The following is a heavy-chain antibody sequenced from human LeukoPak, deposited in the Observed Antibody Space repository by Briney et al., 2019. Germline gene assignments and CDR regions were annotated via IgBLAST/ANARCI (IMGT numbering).Heavy chain of an antibody. CDR1: GGSISSYY. J-gene: IGHJ4*02. CDR2: IYYSGST. CDR3: ARRMRGIAVPYFDY. V-gene: IGHV4-59*08. Sequence: SQTLSLTCTVSGGSISSYYWSWIRQPPGKGLEWIGYIYYSGSTNYNPSLKSRVTISVDTSKNQFSLKLSSVTAADTAVYYCARRMRGIAVPYFDYWGQGTLVTVSS. D-gene: IGHD6-19*01.